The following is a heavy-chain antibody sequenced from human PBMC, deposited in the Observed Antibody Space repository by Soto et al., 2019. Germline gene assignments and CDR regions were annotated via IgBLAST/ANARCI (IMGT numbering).Heavy chain of an antibody. D-gene: IGHD6-13*01. J-gene: IGHJ5*02. Sequence: GGSLRLSCVASGFTFSSYWMHWVRQAPGKGLEWVSGINWNGGSTGYADSVKGRFTISRDNAKNSLYLQMNSLRAEDTAVYYCARHPERIAQIGWFDPWGQGTLVTAPQ. CDR1: GFTFSSYW. V-gene: IGHV3-20*04. CDR2: INWNGGST. CDR3: ARHPERIAQIGWFDP.